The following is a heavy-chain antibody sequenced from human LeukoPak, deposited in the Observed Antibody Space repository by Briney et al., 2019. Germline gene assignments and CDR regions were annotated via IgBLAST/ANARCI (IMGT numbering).Heavy chain of an antibody. Sequence: GASVKVSCKASGGTFSSYAISWVRQAPGQGLEWMGGIIPIFGTANYAQKFQGRVTITADESTSTAYMELSSLRSEDTAVYYCARDLWNGDYKSGGGDYWGQGTLVTVSS. CDR3: ARDLWNGDYKSGGGDY. J-gene: IGHJ4*02. V-gene: IGHV1-69*13. CDR2: IIPIFGTA. D-gene: IGHD4-17*01. CDR1: GGTFSSYA.